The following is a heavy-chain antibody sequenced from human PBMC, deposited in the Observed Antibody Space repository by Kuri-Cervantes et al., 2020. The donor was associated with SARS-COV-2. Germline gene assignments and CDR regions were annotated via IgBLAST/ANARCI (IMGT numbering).Heavy chain of an antibody. CDR2: IIPIFGTA. J-gene: IGHJ6*02. CDR1: GGTFSSYA. V-gene: IGHV1-69*06. CDR3: AIVITIFGVAPYRDSYYYGMDV. Sequence: SVKVSCKASGGTFSSYAISWVRQAPGQGLEWMGGIIPIFGTANYAQKFQGRVTITADKSTSTAYMELSSLRSEDTAVYYCAIVITIFGVAPYRDSYYYGMDVWGQGTTVTVSS. D-gene: IGHD3-3*01.